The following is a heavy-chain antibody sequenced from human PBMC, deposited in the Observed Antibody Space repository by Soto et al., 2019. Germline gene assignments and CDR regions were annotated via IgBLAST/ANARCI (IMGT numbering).Heavy chain of an antibody. CDR1: GFTFSSYA. CDR3: AKGMYSSSPAAAGNFDY. CDR2: VGGTDGNT. V-gene: IGHV3-23*01. J-gene: IGHJ4*02. Sequence: EVQLLESGGDLVQPGGSLRLSCAASGFTFSSYAMSWVRQAPGKGLEWVSAVGGTDGNTYYADSVKGRFTISRDNSKNTLHLQMSSLRAEDTAVYYCAKGMYSSSPAAAGNFDYWGQGTLVTVSS. D-gene: IGHD3-22*01.